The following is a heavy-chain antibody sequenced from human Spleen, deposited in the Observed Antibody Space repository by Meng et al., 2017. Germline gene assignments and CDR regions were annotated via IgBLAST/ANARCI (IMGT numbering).Heavy chain of an antibody. CDR1: GFTFSNAW. CDR2: ISSSGSTI. Sequence: GESLKISCATSGFTFSNAWMSWVRQAPGKGLEWVSYISSSGSTIYYADSVKGRFTIPRDNAKNSLYLQMNSLRAEDTAVYYCASGYSSGRYYYYGMDVWGQGTTVTVSS. J-gene: IGHJ6*02. D-gene: IGHD3-22*01. CDR3: ASGYSSGRYYYYGMDV. V-gene: IGHV3-11*04.